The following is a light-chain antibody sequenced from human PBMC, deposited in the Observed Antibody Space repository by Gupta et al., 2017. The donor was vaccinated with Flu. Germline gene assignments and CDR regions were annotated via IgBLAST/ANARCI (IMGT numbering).Light chain of an antibody. Sequence: QSALTQPASVSGSPGQSITISCTGTTSDVGGYNSVSWYQQHPGKVPKLMIYEVDRRPSGVSNRFSGSKSGYTASLTISGLQAEDEADYYCISYTSSSTWVFGGGTKVTVL. CDR2: EVD. CDR3: ISYTSSSTWV. V-gene: IGLV2-14*01. CDR1: TSDVGGYNS. J-gene: IGLJ3*02.